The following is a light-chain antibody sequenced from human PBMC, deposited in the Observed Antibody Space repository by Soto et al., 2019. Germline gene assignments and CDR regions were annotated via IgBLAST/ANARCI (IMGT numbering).Light chain of an antibody. J-gene: IGLJ1*01. CDR1: SSDVGGYNY. Sequence: QSALTQPASVSGSPGHSITISCTGTSSDVGGYNYVSWYQQHPGKAPKLMIYEVSNRPSGVSNRFSGSKSGNTASLTISGLQAEEEADYYCSSYTSRSTIVFGTGTKVTVL. CDR2: EVS. CDR3: SSYTSRSTIV. V-gene: IGLV2-14*01.